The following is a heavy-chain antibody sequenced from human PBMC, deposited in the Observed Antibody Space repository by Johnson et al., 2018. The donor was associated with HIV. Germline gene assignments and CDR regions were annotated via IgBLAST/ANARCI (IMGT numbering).Heavy chain of an antibody. Sequence: VQLVESGGGVVQPGRSLRLSCAASGFTFNSYAMHWVRQAPGKGLEWVAVISYDGSNKYYADSVKGRFTISRDNSKNTLYLQMNSLRAEDTAVYHCARDRIVGADYDAFDIWGQGTMDTVSS. D-gene: IGHD1-26*01. V-gene: IGHV3-30*04. CDR2: ISYDGSNK. CDR1: GFTFNSYA. CDR3: ARDRIVGADYDAFDI. J-gene: IGHJ3*02.